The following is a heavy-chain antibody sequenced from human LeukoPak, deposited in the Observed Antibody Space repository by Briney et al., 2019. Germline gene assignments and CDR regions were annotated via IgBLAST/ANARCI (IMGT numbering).Heavy chain of an antibody. Sequence: PVKVSCKASGGTFSSYAISWVRQAPGQGLEWMGGIIPIFGTANYAQKFQGRVTITTDESTNTAYMELSSLRSEDTAVYYCARDSAREYYGSGSYAFDIWGQGTMVTVSS. CDR1: GGTFSSYA. CDR3: ARDSAREYYGSGSYAFDI. D-gene: IGHD3-10*01. V-gene: IGHV1-69*05. J-gene: IGHJ3*02. CDR2: IIPIFGTA.